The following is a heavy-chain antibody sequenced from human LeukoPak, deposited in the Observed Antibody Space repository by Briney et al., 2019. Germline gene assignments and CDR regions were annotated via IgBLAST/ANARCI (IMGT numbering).Heavy chain of an antibody. CDR2: INPSGGST. Sequence: GASVKVSCKASGYTFTSYYMHWVRQAPGQGLEWMGIINPSGGSTSYAQKFQGRVTMTRDMSTSTVYMELSSLRSEDTAVYYCARDRLAAAANLYFDYWGQGTLVTVSS. D-gene: IGHD6-13*01. V-gene: IGHV1-46*01. CDR1: GYTFTSYY. J-gene: IGHJ4*02. CDR3: ARDRLAAAANLYFDY.